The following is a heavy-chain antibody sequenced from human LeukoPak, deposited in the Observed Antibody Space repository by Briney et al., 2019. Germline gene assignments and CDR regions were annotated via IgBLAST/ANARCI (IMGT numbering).Heavy chain of an antibody. J-gene: IGHJ3*02. V-gene: IGHV4-39*01. CDR1: GGSISSSSYY. D-gene: IGHD3-3*01. CDR3: ARAELPYYRRKGGITIFSDAFDI. Sequence: SETLSLTCTVSGGSISSSSYYWGWIRQPPGKGLEWIGSIYYSGSTYYNPSLKSRVTISADTSKNQFSLKLSSVTAADTAVYYCARAELPYYRRKGGITIFSDAFDIWGQGTMVTVSS. CDR2: IYYSGST.